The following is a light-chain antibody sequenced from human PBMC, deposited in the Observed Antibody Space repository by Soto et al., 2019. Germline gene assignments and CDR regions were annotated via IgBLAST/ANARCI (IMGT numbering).Light chain of an antibody. V-gene: IGLV3-21*04. CDR2: YDS. J-gene: IGLJ1*01. Sequence: SYELTQPPSVSVAPGKTARITCGGNNIGSKSVHWYQQKPGQAPVLVIYYDSDRPSGIPERFSGSNSGNTATLTISRVEAGDEADYYCQVWDSSSDHPFYVCVTGTKLTVL. CDR3: QVWDSSSDHPFYV. CDR1: NIGSKS.